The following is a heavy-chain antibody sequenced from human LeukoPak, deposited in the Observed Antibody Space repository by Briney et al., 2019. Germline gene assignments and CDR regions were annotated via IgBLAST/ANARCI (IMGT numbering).Heavy chain of an antibody. D-gene: IGHD4-11*01. CDR1: GGSISSGGYY. Sequence: SETLSLTCTVSGGSISSGGYYWSWIRQHPGEGLEWIGYIYYSGSTYYNPSLKSRVTISVDTSKNQFSLKLSSVTAADTAVYYCARGPSNYGWFDPWGQGTLVTVSS. V-gene: IGHV4-31*03. CDR3: ARGPSNYGWFDP. J-gene: IGHJ5*02. CDR2: IYYSGST.